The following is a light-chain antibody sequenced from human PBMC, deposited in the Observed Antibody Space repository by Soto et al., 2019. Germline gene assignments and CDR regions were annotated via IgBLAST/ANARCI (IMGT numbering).Light chain of an antibody. CDR3: SSYTSSSTLV. V-gene: IGLV2-14*01. CDR1: SSDIGGYNY. Sequence: QSVLTQPASVSGSPGQSITISCTGTSSDIGGYNYVSWYQQHPGKAPKLMIYEVTNRPSGVSSRFSGSKSGNTASLTISALQAEDEADYYCSSYTSSSTLVFGGGTKLTFL. CDR2: EVT. J-gene: IGLJ3*02.